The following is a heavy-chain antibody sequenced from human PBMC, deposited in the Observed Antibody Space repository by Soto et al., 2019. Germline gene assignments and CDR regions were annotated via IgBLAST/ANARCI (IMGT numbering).Heavy chain of an antibody. D-gene: IGHD2-15*01. CDR3: ARAWGSGGSSGPRN. V-gene: IGHV4-59*01. J-gene: IGHJ4*02. CDR1: GGSISSYY. Sequence: PSETLSLTCTVSGGSISSYYWSWIRQPPGKGLERIGYIYYSGSTNYNPSLKSRVTISVDTSKNQFSLKLSSVTAADTAVYYCARAWGSGGSSGPRNWGQGTLVTVSS. CDR2: IYYSGST.